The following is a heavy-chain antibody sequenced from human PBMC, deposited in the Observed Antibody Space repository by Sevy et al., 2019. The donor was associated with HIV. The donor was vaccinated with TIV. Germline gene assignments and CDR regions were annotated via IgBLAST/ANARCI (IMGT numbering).Heavy chain of an antibody. Sequence: ASVKVSCKASGYTFTTYYIHWVRQAPGQGLEWMGIVNPSGGSTTNSQKFHDRVTMTSDTSTDTVYMQLGSLKSEDTAVYYCARTLGWQQSRWYLDYWGQGTLVTVSS. D-gene: IGHD2-15*01. V-gene: IGHV1-46*01. CDR2: VNPSGGST. J-gene: IGHJ4*02. CDR3: ARTLGWQQSRWYLDY. CDR1: GYTFTTYY.